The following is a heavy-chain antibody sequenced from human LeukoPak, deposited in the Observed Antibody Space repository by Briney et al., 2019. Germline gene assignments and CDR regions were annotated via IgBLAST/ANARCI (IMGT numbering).Heavy chain of an antibody. CDR3: ARDRSPDAFDI. D-gene: IGHD3-10*01. Sequence: SKTLSLTCTVSGGSVSSGSYYWSWIRQPPGKGLEWIGYIYYSGSTNYNPSLKSRVTISVDTSKNQFSLKLSSVTAADTAVYYCARDRSPDAFDIWGQGTMVTVSS. CDR2: IYYSGST. J-gene: IGHJ3*02. CDR1: GGSVSSGSYY. V-gene: IGHV4-61*01.